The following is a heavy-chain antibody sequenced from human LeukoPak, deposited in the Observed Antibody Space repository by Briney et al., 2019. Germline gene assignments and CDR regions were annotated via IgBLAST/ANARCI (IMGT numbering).Heavy chain of an antibody. J-gene: IGHJ4*02. CDR2: ISAYTGNT. Sequence: ASVKVSCKASGYTFTSYGISWVRQAPGQGLEWMGWISAYTGNTNYAQKLQGRVTMTTDTSTSTAYMELRSLRSDDTAVYYCARATRGYSYGLLDYWGQGTLVTVSS. CDR3: ARATRGYSYGLLDY. CDR1: GYTFTSYG. V-gene: IGHV1-18*01. D-gene: IGHD5-18*01.